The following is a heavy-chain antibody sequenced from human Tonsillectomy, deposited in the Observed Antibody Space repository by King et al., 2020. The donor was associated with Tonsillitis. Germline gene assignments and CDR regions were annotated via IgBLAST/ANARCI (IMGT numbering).Heavy chain of an antibody. CDR1: GGSISSGSYY. D-gene: IGHD3-10*01. CDR2: VYTSGIT. CDR3: ARVDLVHDAFDI. J-gene: IGHJ3*02. Sequence: QVQLQESGPGLVKPSQTLSLTCAVSGGSISSGSYYWNWIRQPAGKGLEWIGRVYTSGITHYNASLKRRVTVSLDASKNHFSLNLSSVTIADTAVYYWARVDLVHDAFDIWGHGTRVTVSS. V-gene: IGHV4-61*02.